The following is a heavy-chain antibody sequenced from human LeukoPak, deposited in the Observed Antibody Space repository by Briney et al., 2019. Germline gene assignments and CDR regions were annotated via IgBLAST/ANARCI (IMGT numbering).Heavy chain of an antibody. CDR2: IIPILGIA. J-gene: IGHJ5*02. D-gene: IGHD2-2*01. V-gene: IGHV1-69*02. CDR1: GGTFSSYT. Sequence: SVKVSCKASGGTFSSYTISWVRQAPGQGLEWMGRIIPILGIANYAQKFQGRVTITADKSTSTAYMELSSLRSEDTAVYYCARGLCSTSCYLSWFDPWGQGTLVTVSS. CDR3: ARGLCSTSCYLSWFDP.